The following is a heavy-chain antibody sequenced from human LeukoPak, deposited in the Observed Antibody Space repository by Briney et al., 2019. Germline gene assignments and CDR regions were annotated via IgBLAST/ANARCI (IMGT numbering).Heavy chain of an antibody. CDR1: GGSISSSSYY. Sequence: SETLSLTCTVSGGSISSSSYYWGWIRQPPGKGLEWIGSIYYSGSTYYSPPLKSRLTISLDTSRNQFSLRLTSVTAADTAVYYCAKDLGSSRPRGDSWGQGTLVTVSS. V-gene: IGHV4-39*07. CDR3: AKDLGSSRPRGDS. CDR2: IYYSGST. J-gene: IGHJ4*02. D-gene: IGHD6-6*01.